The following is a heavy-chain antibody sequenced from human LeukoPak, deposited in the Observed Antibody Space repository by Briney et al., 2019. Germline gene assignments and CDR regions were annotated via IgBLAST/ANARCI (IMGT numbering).Heavy chain of an antibody. CDR1: GGSISSSSYY. D-gene: IGHD2-2*01. CDR3: ARSTPFVVVPAA. J-gene: IGHJ4*02. Sequence: PSETLSLTCTVSGGSISSSSYYWGWIRQPPGKGLEWIGSIYYSGSTYYNPSLKSRVTISVDTSKNQFSLKLSSVTAADTAVYYCARSTPFVVVPAAWGQGTLVAVSS. V-gene: IGHV4-39*01. CDR2: IYYSGST.